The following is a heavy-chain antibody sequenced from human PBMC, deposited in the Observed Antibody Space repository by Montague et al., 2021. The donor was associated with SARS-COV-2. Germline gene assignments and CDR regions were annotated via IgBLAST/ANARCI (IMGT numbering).Heavy chain of an antibody. V-gene: IGHV4-39*02. Sequence: SETLSLTCSVSSGSIISSGYYWGWIRQPTGKELEWIGNIYYSGTTYSNPYLQSRGTISVDTSKNHLSLRLSSVTAADTAVYFCARGMIRGVTTPFDYWGQGSQVTVSS. J-gene: IGHJ4*02. CDR2: IYYSGTT. CDR1: SGSIISSGYY. CDR3: ARGMIRGVTTPFDY. D-gene: IGHD3-10*01.